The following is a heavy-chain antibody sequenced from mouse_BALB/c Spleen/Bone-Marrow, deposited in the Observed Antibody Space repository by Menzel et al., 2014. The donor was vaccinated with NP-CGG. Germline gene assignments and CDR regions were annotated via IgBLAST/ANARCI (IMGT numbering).Heavy chain of an antibody. Sequence: EVKLVESGGGLVQPGGSLKLSCATSGFTFSDYYMYWVRQTPEKRLEWVAYISTGGGSTYYPDTVKGRFTISRDNAKNTLYLQMSRRKAEDTAMYYCARGGIYYGMDYWGQGTSVTVSS. V-gene: IGHV5-12*02. CDR2: ISTGGGST. J-gene: IGHJ4*01. CDR3: ARGGIYYGMDY. CDR1: GFTFSDYY.